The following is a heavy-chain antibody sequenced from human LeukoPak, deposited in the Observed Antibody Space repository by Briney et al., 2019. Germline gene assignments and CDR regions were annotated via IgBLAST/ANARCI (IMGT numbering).Heavy chain of an antibody. CDR2: MNPDSGNT. Sequence: ASVKVSCKASGYTFTTYDINWVRQATGQGLEWMGWMNPDSGNTGYAQKFQGRVTMTRNTSINTAYLELSRLRSEDTAVYYCARGVGGYDYRSGDYWGQGTLVTVSS. D-gene: IGHD5-12*01. J-gene: IGHJ4*02. CDR3: ARGVGGYDYRSGDY. V-gene: IGHV1-8*02. CDR1: GYTFTTYD.